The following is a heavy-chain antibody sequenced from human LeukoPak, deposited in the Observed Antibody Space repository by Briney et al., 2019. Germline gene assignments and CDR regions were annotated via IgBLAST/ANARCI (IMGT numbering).Heavy chain of an antibody. J-gene: IGHJ4*02. V-gene: IGHV1-18*01. CDR1: GYTFTKYG. CDR3: ASQSPACDY. CDR2: ISTYSGAT. Sequence: ASVKVSCKAPGYTFTKYGINWVRQAPGQGLEWMGWISTYSGATHFAQRFRDRVTMTTDTSTTTAYMELRRLRSDDTAIYYCASQSPACDYWGQGTLVAVSS.